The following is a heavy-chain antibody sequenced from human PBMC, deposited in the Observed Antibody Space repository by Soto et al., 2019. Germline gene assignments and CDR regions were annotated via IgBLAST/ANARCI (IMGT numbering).Heavy chain of an antibody. CDR3: ARADRTLVTSYSLDV. CDR2: INHSGTI. D-gene: IGHD2-21*02. Sequence: QVQLQQWGAGLLKPSETLSLTCAVYGGSFSGYYWTWIRQPPGKGLEWIGEINHSGTINFNPSLKSRLTISLDTSKKQFSLKLSSVTDADTAAYYCARADRTLVTSYSLDVWGQGTTVTVSS. J-gene: IGHJ6*02. CDR1: GGSFSGYY. V-gene: IGHV4-34*01.